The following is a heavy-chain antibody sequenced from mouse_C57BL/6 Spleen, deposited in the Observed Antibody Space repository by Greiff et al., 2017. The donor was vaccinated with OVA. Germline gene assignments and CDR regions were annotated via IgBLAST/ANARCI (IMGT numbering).Heavy chain of an antibody. CDR1: GYTFTSYW. Sequence: QVQLKESGAELAKPGASVKLSCKASGYTFTSYWMHWVKQRPGQGLEWIGYINPSSGYTKYNQKFKDKATLTADKSSSTAYMQLSSLTYEDSAVYYCARSAPIYDGYYYYWGQGTTLTVSS. V-gene: IGHV1-7*01. D-gene: IGHD2-3*01. CDR3: ARSAPIYDGYYYY. J-gene: IGHJ2*01. CDR2: INPSSGYT.